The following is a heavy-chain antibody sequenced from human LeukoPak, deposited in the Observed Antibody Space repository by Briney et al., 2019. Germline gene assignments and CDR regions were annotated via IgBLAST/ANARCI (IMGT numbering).Heavy chain of an antibody. D-gene: IGHD3-3*01. V-gene: IGHV4-59*01. Sequence: PSETLPLTCTVSGGSISSYYWSWIRQPPGKGLEWIGYIYYSGSTNYNPSLKSRVTISVDTSKNQFSLKLSSVTAADTAVYYCATGDQVRFPFYYYYMDVWGKGTTVTVSS. CDR3: ATGDQVRFPFYYYYMDV. CDR2: IYYSGST. J-gene: IGHJ6*03. CDR1: GGSISSYY.